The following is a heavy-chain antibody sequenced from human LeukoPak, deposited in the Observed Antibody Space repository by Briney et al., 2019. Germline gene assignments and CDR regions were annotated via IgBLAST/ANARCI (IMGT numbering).Heavy chain of an antibody. V-gene: IGHV4-59*01. J-gene: IGHJ4*02. Sequence: PSEXLSLTCTVSGGSISSYYWSWLRQPPGKGLEWIGYIYYSGSTNYNPSLKSRVTISVDTSKNQFSLKLSSVTAADTAVYYCARVGGEADYTTGFDYWGQGTLVTVSS. D-gene: IGHD4-11*01. CDR1: GGSISSYY. CDR3: ARVGGEADYTTGFDY. CDR2: IYYSGST.